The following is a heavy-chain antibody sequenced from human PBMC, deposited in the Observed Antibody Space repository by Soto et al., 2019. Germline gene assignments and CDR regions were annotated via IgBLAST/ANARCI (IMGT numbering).Heavy chain of an antibody. Sequence: SETLSLTCTVSGGSISSYYWSWIRQPPGKGLEWIGYIYYSGSTNYNPSLKSRVTISVDTSKNQLSLKLSSVTAADTAVYYCAREGKYCSGGSCSDAFDIWGQGTMVTVSS. J-gene: IGHJ3*02. CDR1: GGSISSYY. V-gene: IGHV4-59*01. D-gene: IGHD2-15*01. CDR3: AREGKYCSGGSCSDAFDI. CDR2: IYYSGST.